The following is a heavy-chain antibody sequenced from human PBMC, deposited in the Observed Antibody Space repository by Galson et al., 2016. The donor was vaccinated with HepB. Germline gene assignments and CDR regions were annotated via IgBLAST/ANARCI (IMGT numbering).Heavy chain of an antibody. D-gene: IGHD2-2*01. V-gene: IGHV4-31*03. CDR3: ARDSGNCSSTSCFENWFDP. CDR1: GGSISSHDYY. J-gene: IGHJ5*02. Sequence: TLSLTCTVSGGSISSHDYYWNWIRQHPGKGLEWIGYIYYSGSTYYNPSLGGRVTMSVDTSTNQFSLKLSSVTAADTAVYYCARDSGNCSSTSCFENWFDPWGQGTLVTVSS. CDR2: IYYSGST.